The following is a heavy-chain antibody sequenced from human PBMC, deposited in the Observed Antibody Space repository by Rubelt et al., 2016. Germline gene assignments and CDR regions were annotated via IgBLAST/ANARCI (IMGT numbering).Heavy chain of an antibody. D-gene: IGHD1-26*01. CDR3: ARGRMGFHYYYYGMDV. J-gene: IGHJ6*02. V-gene: IGHV4-39*07. CDR2: INHSGGT. Sequence: QLQLQESGPGLVKLSETLSLTCTVSGGSISSSSYYWGWIRQPPGKGLEWIGEINHSGGTNYNPSLKSRVTISVDTSKNQFSRNLSCVPAADTAVYYCARGRMGFHYYYYGMDVWGQGTTVTVSS. CDR1: GGSISSSSYY.